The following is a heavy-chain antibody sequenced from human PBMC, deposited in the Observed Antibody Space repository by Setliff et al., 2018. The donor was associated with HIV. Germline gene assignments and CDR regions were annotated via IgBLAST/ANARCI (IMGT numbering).Heavy chain of an antibody. CDR2: ISGDGGRAT. D-gene: IGHD1-26*01. J-gene: IGHJ3*02. Sequence: GGSLRLSCVASGFRFRTYAMSWVRQSQGKGLEWVSLISGDGGRATHYSDSVKGRFTISRDDSKNTLYLQMNSLRAEDTAVYYCARARGSGPWELVHYDVFDIWGQGTMVTVSS. CDR3: ARARGSGPWELVHYDVFDI. CDR1: GFRFRTYA. V-gene: IGHV3-23*01.